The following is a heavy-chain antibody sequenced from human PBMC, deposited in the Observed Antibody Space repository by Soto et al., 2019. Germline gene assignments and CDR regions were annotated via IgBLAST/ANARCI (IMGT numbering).Heavy chain of an antibody. Sequence: SEMKSLSKTVAYGYIGNCIYCWGRIRQHAGKGMEWIGSIYYSGSTYYNPYLKSRVTKTVDTSKKQFSLKLSSVTAADTAVYYCAMPGSRYSSSWQAVGPPYYGMDVWGQGTTVTLSS. CDR3: AMPGSRYSSSWQAVGPPYYGMDV. CDR2: IYYSGST. J-gene: IGHJ6*02. V-gene: IGHV4-39*01. CDR1: YGYIGNCIYC. D-gene: IGHD6-13*01.